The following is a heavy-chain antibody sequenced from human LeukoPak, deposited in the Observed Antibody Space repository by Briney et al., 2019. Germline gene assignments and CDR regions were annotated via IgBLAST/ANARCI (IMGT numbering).Heavy chain of an antibody. CDR3: AKVGGYCSGGSCYSGGYYYYMDV. V-gene: IGHV3-23*01. J-gene: IGHJ6*03. CDR2: ISGSGGST. D-gene: IGHD2-15*01. Sequence: GGSLRLSCAASGFTFSSYAMTWVRQAPGKGLEWVSAISGSGGSTYYADSVKGRFTISRDNSKNTLYLQMNSLRAEDTAVYYCAKVGGYCSGGSCYSGGYYYYMDVWGKGTTVTISS. CDR1: GFTFSSYA.